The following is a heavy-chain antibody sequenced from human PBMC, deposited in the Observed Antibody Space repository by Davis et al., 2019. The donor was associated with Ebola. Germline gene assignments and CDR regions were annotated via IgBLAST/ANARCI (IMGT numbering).Heavy chain of an antibody. CDR2: MNPNSGNT. V-gene: IGHV1-8*01. CDR3: ARAYCGGDCYSGWFDP. Sequence: ASVKVSCKASGYTFTSYDINWVRQATGQGLEWMGWMNPNSGNTGYAQKFQGRVTITADESTSTAYMELSSLRSEDTAVYYCARAYCGGDCYSGWFDPWGQGTLVTVSS. CDR1: GYTFTSYD. D-gene: IGHD2-21*02. J-gene: IGHJ5*02.